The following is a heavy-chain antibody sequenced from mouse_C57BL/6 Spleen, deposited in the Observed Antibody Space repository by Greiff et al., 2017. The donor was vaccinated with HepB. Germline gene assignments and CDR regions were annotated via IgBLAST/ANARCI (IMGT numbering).Heavy chain of an antibody. D-gene: IGHD1-1*01. V-gene: IGHV1-62-3*01. Sequence: QVQLQQPGAELVKPGASVKLSCKASGYTFTSYWMHWVKQRPGRGLEWIGRIDPNSGGTKYNEKFKGKATLTADKSSSTAYMELRSLTSEDSAVYFCARKDYGSSYDYAMDYWGQGTSVTVSS. CDR3: ARKDYGSSYDYAMDY. J-gene: IGHJ4*01. CDR1: GYTFTSYW. CDR2: IDPNSGGT.